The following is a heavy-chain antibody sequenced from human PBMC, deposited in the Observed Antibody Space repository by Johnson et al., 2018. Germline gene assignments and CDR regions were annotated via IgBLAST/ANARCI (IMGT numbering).Heavy chain of an antibody. Sequence: QLVQSGAEVKKPGASVKVSCKASGGTFSSYAISWVRQAPGQGLEWMGGIIPILGIANYAQKFQGRVTITADKSTGTAYMELSSLRSEDTALYYCVRARAAVAGTPFQHWGQGTLVTVSS. CDR2: IIPILGIA. J-gene: IGHJ1*01. D-gene: IGHD6-19*01. CDR1: GGTFSSYA. CDR3: VRARAAVAGTPFQH. V-gene: IGHV1-69*10.